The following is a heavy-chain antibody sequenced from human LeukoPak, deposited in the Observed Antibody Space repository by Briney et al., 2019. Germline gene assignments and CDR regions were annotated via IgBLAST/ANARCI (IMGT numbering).Heavy chain of an antibody. V-gene: IGHV3-74*01. D-gene: IGHD2-2*01. CDR3: ARELPAAILRLDPGLDY. CDR2: INSDGSST. Sequence: GGSLRLSCAASGFTLSSYWMHWVRQAPGKGLVWVSRINSDGSSTSYADSVKGRFTISRDNAKNTLYLQMNSLRAEDTAVYYCARELPAAILRLDPGLDYWGQGTQVTVSS. CDR1: GFTLSSYW. J-gene: IGHJ4*02.